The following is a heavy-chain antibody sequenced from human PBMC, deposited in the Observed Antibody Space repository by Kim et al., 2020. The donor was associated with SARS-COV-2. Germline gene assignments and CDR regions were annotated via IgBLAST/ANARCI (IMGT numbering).Heavy chain of an antibody. Sequence: GGSLRLSCAASGFDFSTYGLHWVRQAPGKGLEWVSLVTSEESHKFYADSLKGRFTISRDNSKSTVYLQMNGLRAEDTGVYYCAKGGSFDIWGQGTVVTVSS. CDR2: VTSEESHK. CDR1: GFDFSTYG. V-gene: IGHV3-30*18. J-gene: IGHJ3*02. D-gene: IGHD3-16*01. CDR3: AKGGSFDI.